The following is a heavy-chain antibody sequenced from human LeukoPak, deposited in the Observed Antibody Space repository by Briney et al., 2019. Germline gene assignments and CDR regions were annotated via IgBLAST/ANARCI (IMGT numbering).Heavy chain of an antibody. Sequence: PSGTLSLTCTVSGGSISSYYWSWIRQPPGKGLEWIGYIYYSGSTNYNPSLKSRVTISVDTSKNQFSLKLSSVTAADTAVYYCASVAAKEDRWFDPWGQGTLVTVSS. CDR1: GGSISSYY. CDR3: ASVAAKEDRWFDP. CDR2: IYYSGST. D-gene: IGHD2-15*01. J-gene: IGHJ5*02. V-gene: IGHV4-59*01.